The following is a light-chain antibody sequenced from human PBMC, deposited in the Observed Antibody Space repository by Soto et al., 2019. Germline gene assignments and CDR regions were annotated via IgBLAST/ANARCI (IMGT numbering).Light chain of an antibody. CDR3: CSYAGGSSPYV. Sequence: QSALTQPRSVSGSPRQSVTISCTGTSSDVGGYNFVSWYQQHPGKVPKLIIFDVNKRPSGVPDRFSGSKSGNTASLTISGLQAEDEADFYCCSYAGGSSPYVFGTGTQLTVL. CDR1: SSDVGGYNF. J-gene: IGLJ1*01. CDR2: DVN. V-gene: IGLV2-11*02.